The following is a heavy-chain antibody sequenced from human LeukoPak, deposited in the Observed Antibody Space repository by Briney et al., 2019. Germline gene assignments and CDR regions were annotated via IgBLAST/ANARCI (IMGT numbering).Heavy chain of an antibody. CDR3: AKWPWELLSSYFDY. J-gene: IGHJ4*02. CDR1: GFTFSSYG. Sequence: GRSLRLSCAASGFTFSSYGMHWVRQAPGKGLEWVAVIWYDGSNKYYADSVKGRFTISRDNSKNTLYLQMNSLRAEDTAVYYCAKWPWELLSSYFDYWGQGTLVTVSS. V-gene: IGHV3-33*06. D-gene: IGHD1-26*01. CDR2: IWYDGSNK.